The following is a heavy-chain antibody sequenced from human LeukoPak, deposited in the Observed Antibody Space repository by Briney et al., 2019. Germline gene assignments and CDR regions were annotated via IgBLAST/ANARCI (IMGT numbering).Heavy chain of an antibody. J-gene: IGHJ4*02. D-gene: IGHD2-2*01. CDR3: TRDWGGARYCSSTSCYGGPFDY. Sequence: GGSLRLSCAASGFTVSSNYMSRVRQAPGKGLEWVSFIYSGGSTYYADSVKGRFTISRDNSKNTLYLQMNSLRAEDTAVYYCTRDWGGARYCSSTSCYGGPFDYWGQGTLVTVSS. V-gene: IGHV3-66*02. CDR1: GFTVSSNY. CDR2: IYSGGST.